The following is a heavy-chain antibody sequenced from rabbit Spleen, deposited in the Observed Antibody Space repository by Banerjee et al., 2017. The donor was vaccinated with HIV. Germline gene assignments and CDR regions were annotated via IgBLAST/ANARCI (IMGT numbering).Heavy chain of an antibody. CDR1: GFSFSSSDY. J-gene: IGHJ4*01. Sequence: QSLEESGGDLVKPGASLTLTCTASGFSFSSSDYMCWVRQAPEKGLEWIACINVATGKPVYATWAKGRFTISRTSSTTVTLRMTSLTAADTATYFCARDLVGVIGWNFYLWGQGTLVTVS. V-gene: IGHV1S40*01. CDR3: ARDLVGVIGWNFYL. D-gene: IGHD1-1*01. CDR2: INVATGKP.